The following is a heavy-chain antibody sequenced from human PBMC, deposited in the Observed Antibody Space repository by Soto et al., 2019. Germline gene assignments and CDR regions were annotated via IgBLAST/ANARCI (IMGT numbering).Heavy chain of an antibody. V-gene: IGHV1-46*01. D-gene: IGHD1-1*01. J-gene: IGHJ4*02. Sequence: ASVKVSCKASGYTLTSFYMHWMRQAPGQGLEWMGVIDPSAGSTTYAQKFKGRVRMTRDTFTSTVFMELSSLRSEDTAVYYCARSPRPTGTTLYYFDSWGQRTLVTVS. CDR2: IDPSAGST. CDR3: ARSPRPTGTTLYYFDS. CDR1: GYTLTSFY.